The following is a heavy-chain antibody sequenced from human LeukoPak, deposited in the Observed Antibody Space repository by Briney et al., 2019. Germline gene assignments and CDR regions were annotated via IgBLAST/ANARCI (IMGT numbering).Heavy chain of an antibody. J-gene: IGHJ6*03. CDR1: RFTVSSNY. CDR2: IYSGGST. D-gene: IGHD1-1*01. V-gene: IGHV3-53*01. Sequence: GGSLRLSCAAFRFTVSSNYMSWVRQAPGKGLEWVSVIYSGGSTYYADSVKGRFTISRDNSKNTLYLQMNSLRAEDTAVYYCARDGTGTSPFGNMDVWGKRTTVTFSS. CDR3: ARDGTGTSPFGNMDV.